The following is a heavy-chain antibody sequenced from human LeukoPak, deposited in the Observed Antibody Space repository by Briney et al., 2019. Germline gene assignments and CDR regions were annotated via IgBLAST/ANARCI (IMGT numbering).Heavy chain of an antibody. D-gene: IGHD6-13*01. Sequence: GGSPRLSCAASGFTFSSYSMNWVRQAPGKGLEWVSSISSSSSYIYYADSVKGRFTISRDNAKNSLYLQMNSLRAEDTAVYYCARGGYSSTLYGRYQHWGQGTLVTVSP. V-gene: IGHV3-21*01. J-gene: IGHJ1*01. CDR2: ISSSSSYI. CDR3: ARGGYSSTLYGRYQH. CDR1: GFTFSSYS.